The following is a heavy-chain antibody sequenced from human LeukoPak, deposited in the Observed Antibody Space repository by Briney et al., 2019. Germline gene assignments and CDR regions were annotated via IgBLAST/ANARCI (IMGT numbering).Heavy chain of an antibody. V-gene: IGHV4-59*08. CDR1: DHTFTYYY. CDR3: ARTMAYRGETNFDY. CDR2: IYYTGSS. D-gene: IGHD3-10*01. J-gene: IGHJ4*02. Sequence: SETLSLTCDVTDHTFTYYYWTWIRQPPGKGLEWIGSIYYTGSSNYNPSLESRVTISVDTSKNQFSLKLSSVTAADTAVYYCARTMAYRGETNFDYWGQGTLVTVSS.